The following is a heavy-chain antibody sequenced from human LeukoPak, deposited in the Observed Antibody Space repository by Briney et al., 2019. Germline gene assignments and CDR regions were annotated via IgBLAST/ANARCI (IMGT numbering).Heavy chain of an antibody. CDR2: IYYSGST. J-gene: IGHJ4*02. D-gene: IGHD3-22*01. CDR3: ARHYGNYYDSSGYVDY. V-gene: IGHV4-39*01. Sequence: SETLSLTCTVSGGSISSSSYYWGWIRQPPGKGLEWIGSIYYSGSTYYNPSLKSRVTISVDTSKNQFYLKLSSVTAADTAVYYCARHYGNYYDSSGYVDYWGQGTLVTVSS. CDR1: GGSISSSSYY.